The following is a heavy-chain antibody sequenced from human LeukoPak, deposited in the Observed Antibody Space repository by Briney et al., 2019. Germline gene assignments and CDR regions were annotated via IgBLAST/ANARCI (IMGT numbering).Heavy chain of an antibody. V-gene: IGHV4-34*01. D-gene: IGHD6-13*01. CDR2: IYYSGST. CDR3: ASPVAAAGQYYFDY. Sequence: SETLSLTCAVYGGSFSGYYWSWIRQPPGKGLEWIGSIYYSGSTYYNPSLKSRVTISVDTSKNQFSLKLSSVTAADTAVYYCASPVAAAGQYYFDYWGQGTLVTVSS. J-gene: IGHJ4*02. CDR1: GGSFSGYY.